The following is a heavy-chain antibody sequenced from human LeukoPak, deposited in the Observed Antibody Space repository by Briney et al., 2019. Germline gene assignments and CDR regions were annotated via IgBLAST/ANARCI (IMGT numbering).Heavy chain of an antibody. CDR2: IYYTGTT. CDR1: GGSISTYY. J-gene: IGHJ4*02. D-gene: IGHD1-26*01. Sequence: PSETLSLTCTVSGGSISTYYWSWIRQPPGKGLEWIGYIYYTGTTNYNPSLKSRVTISIDTPKKQFSLKLNSVTAADTAVYYCARDSYSGSYFDYWSQGTLVTVSS. CDR3: ARDSYSGSYFDY. V-gene: IGHV4-59*01.